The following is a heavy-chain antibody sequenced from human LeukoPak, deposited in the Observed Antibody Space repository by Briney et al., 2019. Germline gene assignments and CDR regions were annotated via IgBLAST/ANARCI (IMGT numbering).Heavy chain of an antibody. J-gene: IGHJ4*02. CDR2: INPNSGGT. Sequence: VASVKVSCKASGYTFTDYYMHWVRQAPGQGLEWMGWINPNSGGTLYAQKFQGRVTMTRDTSITTAYMELSRLRSDDTAVFYCARGTVGANPPYLWSQGTLLTVSS. CDR1: GYTFTDYY. CDR3: ARGTVGANPPYL. D-gene: IGHD1-26*01. V-gene: IGHV1-2*02.